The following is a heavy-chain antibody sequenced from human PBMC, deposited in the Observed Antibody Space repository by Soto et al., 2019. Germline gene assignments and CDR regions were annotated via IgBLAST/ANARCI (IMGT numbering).Heavy chain of an antibody. CDR2: ISSSSSYI. D-gene: IGHD3-10*01. CDR3: ARGGPMRWGVCFDY. CDR1: GFTFSSYS. J-gene: IGHJ4*01. Sequence: EVQLVESGGGLVKPGGSLRLSCAASGFTFSSYSMNWVRQAPGKGLEWVSSISSSSSYIYYADSVKGRFTISRDNDKNPLYLQMNSMRAEDTAVYYCARGGPMRWGVCFDYWGHGTLVTVSS. V-gene: IGHV3-21*01.